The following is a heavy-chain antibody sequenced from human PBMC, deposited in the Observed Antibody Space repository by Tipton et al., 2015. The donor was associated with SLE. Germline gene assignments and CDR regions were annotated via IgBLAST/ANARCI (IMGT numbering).Heavy chain of an antibody. V-gene: IGHV4-4*07. D-gene: IGHD5-18*01. CDR1: GGSISSYY. CDR2: IYTSGST. J-gene: IGHJ4*02. Sequence: TLSLTCTVSGGSISSYYWSWIRQPAGKGLEWIGRIYTSGSTNYNPSLKSRVTISVDTSKNQFSLKLSSVTAADTAVYYCARVSSLRTGPRGYSYGYHDYWGQGTLVTVSS. CDR3: ARVSSLRTGPRGYSYGYHDY.